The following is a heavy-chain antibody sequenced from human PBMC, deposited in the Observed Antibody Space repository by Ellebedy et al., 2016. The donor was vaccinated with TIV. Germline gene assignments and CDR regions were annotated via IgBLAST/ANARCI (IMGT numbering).Heavy chain of an antibody. V-gene: IGHV3-7*01. CDR3: TTDGSYSDHVSPMHAFEI. CDR1: GFSFSSYW. CDR2: IRQDGSDK. D-gene: IGHD3-10*01. J-gene: IGHJ3*02. Sequence: GESLKISCAASGFSFSSYWMSWVRQAPGKGLEWVANIRQDGSDKYYVDSVKGRFTISRDNAKNQLFPQMHSLRAEDTALYYCTTDGSYSDHVSPMHAFEIWGQGTRATVSS.